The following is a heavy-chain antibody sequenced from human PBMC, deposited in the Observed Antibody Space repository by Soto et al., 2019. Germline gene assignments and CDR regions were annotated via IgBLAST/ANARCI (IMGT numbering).Heavy chain of an antibody. CDR1: GDSVSNNA. CDR3: ARRRTGVGLDY. V-gene: IGHV6-1*01. D-gene: IGHD1-26*01. CDR2: TYYRSKWIT. Sequence: AQTLSLTCAISGDSVSNNAWNWIRQSPSRGLEWLGRTYYRSKWITEYAASVKSRIIITADTSSNQVSLQLSSVTPDDTAVYYCARRRTGVGLDYWGQGTLVTVYS. J-gene: IGHJ4*02.